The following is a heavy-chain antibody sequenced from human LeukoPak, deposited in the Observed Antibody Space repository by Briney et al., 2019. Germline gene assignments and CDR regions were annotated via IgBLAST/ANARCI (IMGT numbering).Heavy chain of an antibody. CDR1: GDTFSSYA. CDR3: ARDRANNIVVVPAAERFHYYYGMDV. V-gene: IGHV1-69*04. CDR2: IIPILGIA. D-gene: IGHD2-2*01. J-gene: IGHJ6*02. Sequence: ASVKVSCKASGDTFSSYAISWVRQAPGQGLEWMGRIIPILGIANYAQKFQGRVTITADKSTSTAYMELSSLRSEDTAVYYCARDRANNIVVVPAAERFHYYYGMDVWGQGTTVTVSS.